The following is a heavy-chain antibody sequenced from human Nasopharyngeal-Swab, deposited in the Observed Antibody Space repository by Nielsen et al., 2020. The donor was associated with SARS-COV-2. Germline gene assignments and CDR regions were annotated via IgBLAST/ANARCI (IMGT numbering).Heavy chain of an antibody. CDR1: GFTFNSYS. J-gene: IGHJ6*03. CDR2: LSGSGSYV. D-gene: IGHD1-26*01. V-gene: IGHV3-21*01. CDR3: ARIAGRGSIYYYYMDV. Sequence: GASLKISCAGSGFTFNSYSLIWVRQVPGEGLEWVASLSGSGSYVYYADSVKGRFTISKDSAKNSLYLQMNSLRAEDTAVYFCARIAGRGSIYYYYMDVWGTGTTVTVSS.